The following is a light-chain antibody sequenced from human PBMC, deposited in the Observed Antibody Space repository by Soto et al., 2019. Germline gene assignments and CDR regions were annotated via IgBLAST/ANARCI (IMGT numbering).Light chain of an antibody. CDR3: QQRSNWPFP. CDR2: DAS. CDR1: QSVSSY. Sequence: EIVLTQSPATLSLSPGERATLSCSASQSVSSYLAWYQQKPGQAPRLLIYDASNRATGIPARFSGSGSGTDFTLTSSSLEPEYFAVYYCQQRSNWPFPFGPGTKVDLK. J-gene: IGKJ3*01. V-gene: IGKV3-11*01.